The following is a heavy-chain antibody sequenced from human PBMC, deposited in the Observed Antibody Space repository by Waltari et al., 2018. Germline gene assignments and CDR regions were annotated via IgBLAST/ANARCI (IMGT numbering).Heavy chain of an antibody. D-gene: IGHD2-15*01. V-gene: IGHV3-7*01. CDR3: ARQGGWTFDI. Sequence: EVQMVESGGGLVQPGGSLRLSCVGSGFSLSDYWMSWVRQAPGRGLEWLGNIKGDGTETSYVDSVKGRFIISRDNARNTLFLQMNNLGAGDTAVFYCARQGGWTFDIWGQG. CDR2: IKGDGTET. J-gene: IGHJ3*02. CDR1: GFSLSDYW.